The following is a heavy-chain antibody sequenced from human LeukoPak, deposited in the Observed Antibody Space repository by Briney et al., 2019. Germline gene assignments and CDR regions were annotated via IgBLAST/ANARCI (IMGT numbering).Heavy chain of an antibody. Sequence: SETLSLTCAVYGGSFSGYYWSWIRQPPGKGLEWIGEINHSGSTNYNPSLKSRVTISVDTSKNQFSLKLSSVTAADTAVYYCARGHHPRIAAAGRPYNWFDPWGQGTLVTVSS. D-gene: IGHD6-13*01. CDR3: ARGHHPRIAAAGRPYNWFDP. CDR2: INHSGST. J-gene: IGHJ5*02. V-gene: IGHV4-34*01. CDR1: GGSFSGYY.